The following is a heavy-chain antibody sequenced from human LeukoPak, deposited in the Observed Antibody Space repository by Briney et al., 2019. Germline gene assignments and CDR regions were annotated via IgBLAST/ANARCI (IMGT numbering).Heavy chain of an antibody. V-gene: IGHV3-49*03. CDR1: GFTFGDYA. CDR3: TSDSSSWRHFDY. D-gene: IGHD6-13*01. Sequence: PGGSLRLSCTASGFTFGDYAMSWFRQAPGKGLEWVGFIRSKAYGGTTEYAASVEGRFTISRDDSKSIAYLQMNSLKTEDTAVYYCTSDSSSWRHFDYWGQGTLVTVSS. J-gene: IGHJ4*02. CDR2: IRSKAYGGTT.